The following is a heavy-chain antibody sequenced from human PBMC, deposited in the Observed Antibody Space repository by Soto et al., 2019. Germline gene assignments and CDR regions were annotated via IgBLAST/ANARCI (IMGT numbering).Heavy chain of an antibody. J-gene: IGHJ4*02. V-gene: IGHV4-61*08. CDR1: GGSISSGGYS. Sequence: PSETLSLTCAVSGGSISSGGYSWNWIRQPPGKGLEWIGYVYYSGSTNYNPSLKSRVTMSVDTSKNQFSLKLRSVTAADTAVYYCARSQATVLDYWGQGTLVTVSS. CDR2: VYYSGST. D-gene: IGHD4-17*01. CDR3: ARSQATVLDY.